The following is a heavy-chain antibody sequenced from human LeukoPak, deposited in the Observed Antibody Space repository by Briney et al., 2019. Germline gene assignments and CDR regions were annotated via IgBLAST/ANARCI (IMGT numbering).Heavy chain of an antibody. V-gene: IGHV3-20*04. CDR3: ARGGSTGWYSFDY. D-gene: IGHD6-19*01. J-gene: IGHJ4*02. CDR1: GFRFDDYG. CDR2: INWNGGST. Sequence: GGSLRLSCVASGFRFDDYGMSWVRRAPGKGLEWVSGINWNGGSTGYADSVKGRFTISRDNAKNSLYLRMNSLRAEDTALYYCARGGSTGWYSFDYWGQGTLVTVSS.